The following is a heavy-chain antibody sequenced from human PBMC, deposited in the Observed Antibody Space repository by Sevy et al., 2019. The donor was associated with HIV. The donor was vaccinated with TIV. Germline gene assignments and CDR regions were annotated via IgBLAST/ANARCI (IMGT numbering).Heavy chain of an antibody. CDR2: IKSRPDGGAA. V-gene: IGHV3-15*01. D-gene: IGHD2-8*02. J-gene: IGHJ6*02. CDR3: STDPIIVLLVTDGMDV. Sequence: GGSLRLSCVASGFTFSYAWMTWVRQAPGKGLEWDGRIKSRPDGGAAEYAAPVKGRFTISRDDSKNTLYLQMNSLKTEDTAVYYCSTDPIIVLLVTDGMDVWGQGTTVTVSS. CDR1: GFTFSYAW.